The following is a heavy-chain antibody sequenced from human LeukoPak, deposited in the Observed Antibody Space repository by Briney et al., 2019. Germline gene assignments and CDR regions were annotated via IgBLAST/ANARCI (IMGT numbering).Heavy chain of an antibody. CDR3: ARRRYYDGSGYLE. CDR2: MYYSGRT. CDR1: GDSVSRSDSY. D-gene: IGHD3-22*01. V-gene: IGHV4-39*01. Sequence: SETLSLTCSVSGDSVSRSDSYWDWIRQPPGKGLDWIGTMYYSGRTYYSPALTRRVTMSVDPSNNQFSLNLRSGTAADTAVYYCARRRYYDGSGYLEWGQGTLLSVSS. J-gene: IGHJ1*01.